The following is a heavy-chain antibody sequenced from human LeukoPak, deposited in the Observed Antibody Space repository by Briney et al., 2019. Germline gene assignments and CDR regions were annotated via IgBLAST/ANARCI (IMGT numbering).Heavy chain of an antibody. J-gene: IGHJ5*02. V-gene: IGHV4-59*01. D-gene: IGHD3-10*01. CDR3: ARDVGRPGVHWFDP. CDR2: IYYSGST. CDR1: GGSISSYY. Sequence: SETLSLTCTVSGGSISSYYWSWIRQPPGKGLVWIGYIYYSGSTNYNPSLKSRVTISVDTSKNQFSLKLSSVTAADTAVYYCARDVGRPGVHWFDPWGQGTLVTVSS.